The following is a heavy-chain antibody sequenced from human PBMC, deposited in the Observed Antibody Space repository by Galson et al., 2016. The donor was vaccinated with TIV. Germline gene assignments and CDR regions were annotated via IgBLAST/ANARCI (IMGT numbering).Heavy chain of an antibody. Sequence: SLRLSCAASGFTFEDYGMQWVRQTPGKGLEWVSGISSYSVYRGYADSVKGRFTIFRDNAKKSLYVQMNSLRVKDTALYYCAKARGYGYGSPKNYYYGMDVWGQGTTVTVSS. D-gene: IGHD5-18*01. V-gene: IGHV3-9*01. CDR2: ISSYSVYR. J-gene: IGHJ6*02. CDR3: AKARGYGYGSPKNYYYGMDV. CDR1: GFTFEDYG.